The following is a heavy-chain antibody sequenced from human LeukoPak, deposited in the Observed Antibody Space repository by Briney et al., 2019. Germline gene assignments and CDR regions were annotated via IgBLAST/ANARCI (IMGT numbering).Heavy chain of an antibody. Sequence: PSQTLSLTCTVSGGSISSGGDYWSWIRQHPGKGLEWIGYIYYSGSTYYNPSLKSRVTISVDTSKNQFSLKLSSVTAADTAVYYCARIEPGHDYGDYGAFDIWGQGTMVTVSS. D-gene: IGHD4-17*01. CDR2: IYYSGST. V-gene: IGHV4-31*03. CDR1: GGSISSGGDY. CDR3: ARIEPGHDYGDYGAFDI. J-gene: IGHJ3*02.